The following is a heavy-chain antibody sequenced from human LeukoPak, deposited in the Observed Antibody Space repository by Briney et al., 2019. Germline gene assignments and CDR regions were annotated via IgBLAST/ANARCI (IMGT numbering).Heavy chain of an antibody. V-gene: IGHV3-30*14. D-gene: IGHD6-19*01. CDR1: GFTFSSYA. Sequence: GGSLRLSCAASGFTFSSYAMHWVRQAPGKGLEWVAVISYDGSNKYYADSVKGRFTISRDNSRNTLYLQMNSLRAEDTAVYYCARENIAVAGYYYFDYWGQGTLVTVSS. CDR3: ARENIAVAGYYYFDY. J-gene: IGHJ4*02. CDR2: ISYDGSNK.